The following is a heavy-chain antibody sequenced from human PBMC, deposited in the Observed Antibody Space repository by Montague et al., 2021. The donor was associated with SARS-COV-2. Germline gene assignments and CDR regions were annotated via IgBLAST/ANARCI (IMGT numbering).Heavy chain of an antibody. CDR2: INHSGST. CDR3: ARVRAVPAAMRIFSLGRRYYGMDV. Sequence: SETLSLTCAVYGGSFSGYYWSWIRQPPGKGLEWIGEINHSGSTNYNPSLKSRVTISVDTSKNQFSLKLSSVTAADTAVYYCARVRAVPAAMRIFSLGRRYYGMDVWGQGTTVTVSS. D-gene: IGHD2-2*01. J-gene: IGHJ6*02. V-gene: IGHV4-34*01. CDR1: GGSFSGYY.